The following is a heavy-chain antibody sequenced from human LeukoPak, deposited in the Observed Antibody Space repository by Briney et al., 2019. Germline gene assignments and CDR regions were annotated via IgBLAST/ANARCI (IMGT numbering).Heavy chain of an antibody. CDR2: IIPILGIA. Sequence: GASVKVSCKGSGCTFSSYTFSWVRKPHAQGHEWMGRIIPILGIANYAQKLQGRVTITADKSTSTAYMELSSLRSEDTAVYYCATFGGQGDFDAYWGQGTLVTVSS. V-gene: IGHV1-69*02. CDR1: GCTFSSYT. J-gene: IGHJ4*02. D-gene: IGHD4-23*01. CDR3: ATFGGQGDFDAY.